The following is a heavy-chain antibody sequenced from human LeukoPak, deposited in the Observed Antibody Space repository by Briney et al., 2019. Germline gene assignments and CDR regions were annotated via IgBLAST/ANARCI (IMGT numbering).Heavy chain of an antibody. Sequence: TSETLSLTCTVSGGSIRSDDYYWSWIRQPPGKGLEWIAYIYYSGSTYYSPSLKSRVTISVDTSKNQYSLKLSSVTAADTAVYYCARAVTVGYDYDYWGQGTLVTVSS. CDR3: ARAVTVGYDYDY. CDR2: IYYSGST. J-gene: IGHJ4*02. D-gene: IGHD4-23*01. CDR1: GGSIRSDDYY. V-gene: IGHV4-30-4*01.